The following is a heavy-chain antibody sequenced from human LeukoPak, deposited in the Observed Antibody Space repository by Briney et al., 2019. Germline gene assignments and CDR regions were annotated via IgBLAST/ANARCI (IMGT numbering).Heavy chain of an antibody. CDR2: ISGSGGST. D-gene: IGHD6-19*01. CDR1: GSTFTTNS. J-gene: IGHJ4*02. V-gene: IGHV3-23*01. Sequence: GGSLNLSWPPAGSTFTTNSMSWVRQPPGRGLGWVPAISGSGGSTYYADSVKGRFTISRDNSKNTLYLQMNSLRAEDTAVYYCAKDLENTYSSGCLDYWGQGTLVTVSS. CDR3: AKDLENTYSSGCLDY.